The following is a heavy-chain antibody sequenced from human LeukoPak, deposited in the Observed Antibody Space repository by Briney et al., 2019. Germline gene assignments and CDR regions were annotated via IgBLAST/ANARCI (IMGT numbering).Heavy chain of an antibody. CDR3: ARVSVEGRGPPRYHFDY. D-gene: IGHD3-10*01. J-gene: IGHJ4*02. V-gene: IGHV4-38-2*02. CDR1: GYSIKSGYY. CDR2: IYNTGNT. Sequence: PSETLSLTCSVSGYSIKSGYYWGWIRQAPGKGLEWIGSIYNTGNTFCNPSLKSRVTISVDTSKNQFSLTLTSVTAADTALFYCARVSVEGRGPPRYHFDYWGQGTLVAVSS.